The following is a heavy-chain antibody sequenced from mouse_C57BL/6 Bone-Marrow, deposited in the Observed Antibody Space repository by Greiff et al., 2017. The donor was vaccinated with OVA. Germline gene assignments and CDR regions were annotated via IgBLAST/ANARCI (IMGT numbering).Heavy chain of an antibody. CDR3: ARSRITTVVALDY. CDR2: IYPRDGST. Sequence: VKLVESGPELVKPGASVKLSCKASGYTFTSYDINWVKQRPGQGLEWIGWIYPRDGSTKYNEKFKGKATLTVDTSSSTAYMELHSLTSEDSAVYFCARSRITTVVALDYWGQGTTLTVSS. J-gene: IGHJ2*01. V-gene: IGHV1-85*01. CDR1: GYTFTSYD. D-gene: IGHD1-1*01.